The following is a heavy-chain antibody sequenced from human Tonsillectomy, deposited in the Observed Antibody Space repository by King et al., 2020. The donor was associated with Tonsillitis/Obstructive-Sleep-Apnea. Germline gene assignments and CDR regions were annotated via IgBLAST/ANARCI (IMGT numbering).Heavy chain of an antibody. J-gene: IGHJ6*03. Sequence: QLQESGPGLVKPSETLSLTCTVSGGSISSSSYYWGWIRQPPGKGLEWIGSIYYSGSTYYNPSLKSRVTISVDTSKNQFSLKLSSVTAADTAVYYCARLSYCSGGSCSPAAGATAVYYYYYYMDVWGKGTTVTVSS. D-gene: IGHD2-15*01. CDR1: GGSISSSSYY. V-gene: IGHV4-39*01. CDR2: IYYSGST. CDR3: ARLSYCSGGSCSPAAGATAVYYYYYYMDV.